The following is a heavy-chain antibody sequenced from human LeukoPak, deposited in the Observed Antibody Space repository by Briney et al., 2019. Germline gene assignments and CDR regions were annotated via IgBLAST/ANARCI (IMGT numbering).Heavy chain of an antibody. D-gene: IGHD2-2*01. CDR3: ARALGRRSSAQLLLGWFDP. CDR2: ISSSSSYT. Sequence: PGGSLRLSCAASGFTFSDYYMSWIRQAPGKGLEWVSYISSSSSYTNSADSVKGRFTISRDNAKNSLYLQMNSLRAEDTAVYYCARALGRRSSAQLLLGWFDPWGQGTLVTVSS. V-gene: IGHV3-11*05. CDR1: GFTFSDYY. J-gene: IGHJ5*02.